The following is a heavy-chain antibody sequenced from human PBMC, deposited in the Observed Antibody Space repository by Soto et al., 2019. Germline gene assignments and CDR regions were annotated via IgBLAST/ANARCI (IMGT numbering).Heavy chain of an antibody. D-gene: IGHD4-17*01. CDR3: TTDRPLYGDYRLGAFDI. CDR2: IKSKTDGGTT. CDR1: GFTFSNAW. Sequence: GGSLRLSXAASGFTFSNAWMSWVRQAPGKGLEWVGRIKSKTDGGTTDYAAPVKGRFTISRDDSKSTLYLQMNSLKTEDTAVYYCTTDRPLYGDYRLGAFDIWGQGTMVTVSS. V-gene: IGHV3-15*01. J-gene: IGHJ3*02.